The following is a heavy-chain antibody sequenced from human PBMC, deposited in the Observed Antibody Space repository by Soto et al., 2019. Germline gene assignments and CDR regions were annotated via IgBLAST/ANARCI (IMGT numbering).Heavy chain of an antibody. CDR3: AKSGSSGWYGWFDP. V-gene: IGHV2-5*01. J-gene: IGHJ5*02. CDR2: IYWNDDK. Sequence: SGPTLVNPTQTLTLTCILSGFSLRTSGFGLGWIRQPPGKALEWLGFIYWNDDKRYSPSLKSRLTITKDTSKNQVVLTMTNMDPVDTATYYCAKSGSSGWYGWFDPWGQGTLVTVSS. CDR1: GFSLRTSGFG. D-gene: IGHD6-19*01.